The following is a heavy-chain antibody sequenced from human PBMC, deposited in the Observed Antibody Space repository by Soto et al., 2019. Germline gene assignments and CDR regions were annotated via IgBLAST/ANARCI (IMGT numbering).Heavy chain of an antibody. Sequence: GGSLRLSCAASGFTFSSYAMHWVRQAPGKGLEWVADISYNRNTKYYADSVKGRFTISRDNSKNTLFLQMNSLRAEDTAIYFFARDSFIFVAGTGRGYYCGMDVWGQGTTVTVSS. J-gene: IGHJ6*02. CDR3: ARDSFIFVAGTGRGYYCGMDV. CDR2: ISYNRNTK. CDR1: GFTFSSYA. D-gene: IGHD6-19*01. V-gene: IGHV3-30-3*01.